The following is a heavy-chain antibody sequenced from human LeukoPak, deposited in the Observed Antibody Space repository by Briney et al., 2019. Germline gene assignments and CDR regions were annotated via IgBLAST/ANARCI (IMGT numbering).Heavy chain of an antibody. D-gene: IGHD3-22*01. V-gene: IGHV3-74*01. J-gene: IGHJ4*02. CDR1: GFTFSSYW. CDR3: ARATYYYDSSGYRAVYYFDY. CDR2: INTDGSTT. Sequence: PGGSLRLSCAASGFTFSSYWMHWVRQAPGKGPVWVSRINTDGSTTTYADSVKGRFTISRDNAKSTLYLQMNSLRAEDTAVYYCARATYYYDSSGYRAVYYFDYWGQGTLVTVSS.